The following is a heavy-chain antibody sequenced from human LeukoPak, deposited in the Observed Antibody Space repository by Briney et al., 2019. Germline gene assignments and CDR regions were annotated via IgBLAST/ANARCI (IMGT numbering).Heavy chain of an antibody. CDR1: GYTFTRYA. CDR3: ATDRRYDSSGYFLDY. CDR2: INTNTGDP. V-gene: IGHV7-4-1*02. Sequence: ASVKVSCKASGYTFTRYAMNWVRQAPGQGLQWMGWINTNTGDPTYAQGFTGRFAFSLDTSVSTAYLQISSLKAEDTAVYYCATDRRYDSSGYFLDYWGQGTLVTVSS. J-gene: IGHJ4*02. D-gene: IGHD3-22*01.